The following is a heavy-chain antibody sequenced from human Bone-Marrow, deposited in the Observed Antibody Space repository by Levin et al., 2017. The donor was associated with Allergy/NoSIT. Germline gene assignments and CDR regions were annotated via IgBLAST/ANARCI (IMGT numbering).Heavy chain of an antibody. CDR3: AEYHESSDWYVAY. CDR1: GFSFSNYA. J-gene: IGHJ4*02. V-gene: IGHV3-23*01. CDR2: ISGSGGNT. Sequence: WASVKVSCAASGFSFSNYAMSWVRQAPGKGLEWVSGISGSGGNTYYADSVKGRFTISRDNSKKMLYLQMNSLRGEDTAVYYCAEYHESSDWYVAYWGQGTPVTVSS. D-gene: IGHD6-19*01.